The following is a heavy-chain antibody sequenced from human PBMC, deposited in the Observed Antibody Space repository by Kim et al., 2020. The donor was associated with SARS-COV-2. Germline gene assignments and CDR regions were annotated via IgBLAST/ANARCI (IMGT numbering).Heavy chain of an antibody. CDR1: GFTVSSNY. Sequence: GGSLRLSCAASGFTVSSNYMSWVRQAPGKGLEWVSVIYSGGSTYYADSVKGRFTISRDNSKNTLYLQMNSLRAEDTAVYYCARDRFSYYGGDYYYYGMDVWGQGTTVTVSS. J-gene: IGHJ6*02. D-gene: IGHD3-10*01. V-gene: IGHV3-53*01. CDR3: ARDRFSYYGGDYYYYGMDV. CDR2: IYSGGST.